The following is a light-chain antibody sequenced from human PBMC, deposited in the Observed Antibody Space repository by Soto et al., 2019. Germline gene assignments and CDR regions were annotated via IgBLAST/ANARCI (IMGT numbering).Light chain of an antibody. V-gene: IGLV2-11*01. J-gene: IGLJ1*01. CDR2: DVS. CDR3: CSCAGRYSYV. Sequence: QSALTQPRSVSGSPGQSVTISCTGTSSDVGGYNYVSWYQQHPGKAPKLMIYDVSKRPSGVPDRFSGSKSGNTASLTISGLQDEDEADYYCCSCAGRYSYVFGTGTKLTVL. CDR1: SSDVGGYNY.